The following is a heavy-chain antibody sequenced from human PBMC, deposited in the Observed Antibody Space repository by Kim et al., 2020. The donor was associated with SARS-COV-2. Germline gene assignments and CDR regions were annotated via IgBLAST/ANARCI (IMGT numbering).Heavy chain of an antibody. D-gene: IGHD2-21*02. CDR1: GYTLTELF. J-gene: IGHJ5*02. Sequence: ASVKVSCKVSGYTLTELFMHWVRQAPGKGLEWMGGFDPEDGETIYAQKLQGRVTMTEDTSTDTAYMELSSLRSEDTAVYYCATSPPGACGGDCYWFDPWGQGTLFTVSS. CDR3: ATSPPGACGGDCYWFDP. CDR2: FDPEDGET. V-gene: IGHV1-24*01.